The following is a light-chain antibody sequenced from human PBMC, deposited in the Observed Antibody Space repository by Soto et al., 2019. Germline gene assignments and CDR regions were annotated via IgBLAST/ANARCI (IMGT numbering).Light chain of an antibody. J-gene: IGKJ4*01. CDR3: QQRTNWPLT. CDR1: QSVSSY. Sequence: ETVLTQSPATLSLSPGERATLSCRASQSVSSYLAWYQQKPGQAPRLLIYDASNRATGIPARFSGSGSGTDFTLTISSSEPEDFAVYYCQQRTNWPLTFGGGTKVEIK. CDR2: DAS. V-gene: IGKV3-11*01.